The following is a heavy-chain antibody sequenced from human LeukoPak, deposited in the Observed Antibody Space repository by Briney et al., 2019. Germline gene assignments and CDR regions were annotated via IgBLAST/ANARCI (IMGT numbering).Heavy chain of an antibody. J-gene: IGHJ3*02. Sequence: SETLSLTCAVYGVSFSGYYWSWIRQPPGKGLEWIGEINHSGSTNYNPSLKSRVTISVDTSKNQFSLKLSSVTAADTAVYYCARGPYRALYYYETNHRGRPVAFDIWGQGTMVTVSS. CDR1: GVSFSGYY. CDR2: INHSGST. D-gene: IGHD3-22*01. V-gene: IGHV4-34*01. CDR3: ARGPYRALYYYETNHRGRPVAFDI.